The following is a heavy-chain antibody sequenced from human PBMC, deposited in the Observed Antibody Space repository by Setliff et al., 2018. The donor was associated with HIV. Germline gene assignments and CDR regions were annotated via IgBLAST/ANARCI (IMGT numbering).Heavy chain of an antibody. CDR3: ARVPRTGPLDY. V-gene: IGHV1-18*01. CDR1: GYTFTSYG. CDR2: ISAYNGNT. J-gene: IGHJ4*02. Sequence: ASVKVSCKASGYTFTSYGISWVRQAPGQGLEWMGWISAYNGNTNYAQKLQGRVTMTTDTSTSTAYMDLRSLRADDTALYYCARVPRTGPLDYWGQGTLVTVSS.